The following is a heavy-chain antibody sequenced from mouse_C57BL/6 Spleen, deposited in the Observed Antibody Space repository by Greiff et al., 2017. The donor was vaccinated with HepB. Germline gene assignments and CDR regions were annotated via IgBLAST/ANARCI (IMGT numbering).Heavy chain of an antibody. CDR1: GYTFTDYY. D-gene: IGHD2-5*01. Sequence: EVKLQQSGPELVKPGASVKISCKASGYTFTDYYMNWVKQSHGKSLEWIGDINPNNGGTSYNQKFKGKATLTVDKSSSTAYMELRSLTSEDSAVYYCVYSNLDYWGQGTTLTVSS. V-gene: IGHV1-26*01. CDR3: VYSNLDY. CDR2: INPNNGGT. J-gene: IGHJ2*01.